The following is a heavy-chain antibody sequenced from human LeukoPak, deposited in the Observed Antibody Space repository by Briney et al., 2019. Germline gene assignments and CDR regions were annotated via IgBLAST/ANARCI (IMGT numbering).Heavy chain of an antibody. J-gene: IGHJ5*02. CDR3: ARGGSSWYRGENWFDP. CDR1: GFTFSSYS. V-gene: IGHV3-48*02. D-gene: IGHD6-13*01. Sequence: GGSLRLSCAASGFTFSSYSMNWVRQAPGRGLEWVSYISSSSSTIYYADSVKGRFTISRDNAKNSLYLQMNSLRDEDTAVYYCARGGSSWYRGENWFDPWGQGTLVTVSS. CDR2: ISSSSSTI.